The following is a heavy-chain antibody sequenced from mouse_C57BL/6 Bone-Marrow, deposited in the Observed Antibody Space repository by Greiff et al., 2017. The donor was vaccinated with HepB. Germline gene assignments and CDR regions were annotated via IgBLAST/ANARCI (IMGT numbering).Heavy chain of an antibody. CDR1: GFNIKDDY. CDR3: ARGCYGSFSY. D-gene: IGHD1-1*01. CDR2: IDPENGDT. V-gene: IGHV14-4*01. J-gene: IGHJ3*01. Sequence: VQLQQSGAELVRPGASVKLSCTASGFNIKDDYMHWVKQRPEQGLEWIGWIDPENGDTEYATKFKGKATFTADTSSNTAYMQLSSLTTEDSAIYYGARGCYGSFSYWGQGTLVTVSA.